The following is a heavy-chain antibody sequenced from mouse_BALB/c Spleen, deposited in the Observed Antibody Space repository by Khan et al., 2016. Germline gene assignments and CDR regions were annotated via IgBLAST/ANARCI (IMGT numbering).Heavy chain of an antibody. Sequence: GQLQQPGAELVRSGASGKLSCTASGFNIKDYYMHWVKQRPEQGLEWIGWIDPENGDTEYAPQFQGKATMTADTSSHTAYLQLSSVTSEDTAVYYCDAGFAYWGQGTLVTVSA. CDR1: GFNIKDYY. CDR3: DAGFAY. V-gene: IGHV14-4*02. J-gene: IGHJ3*01. CDR2: IDPENGDT.